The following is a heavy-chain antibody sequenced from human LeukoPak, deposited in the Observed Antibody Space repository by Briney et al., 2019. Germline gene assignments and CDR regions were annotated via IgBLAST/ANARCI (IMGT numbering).Heavy chain of an antibody. Sequence: GGSLRLSCAASGFTFSTYAMSWVRQAPGKGLEWVSAISDTSASTYYADSVKGRFTISRDNSKNTLYLQMNSLRAEDTAVYYCAKHYDFWRWYMDVWGKGTTVTVSS. CDR2: ISDTSAST. CDR3: AKHYDFWRWYMDV. V-gene: IGHV3-23*01. J-gene: IGHJ6*04. CDR1: GFTFSTYA. D-gene: IGHD3-3*01.